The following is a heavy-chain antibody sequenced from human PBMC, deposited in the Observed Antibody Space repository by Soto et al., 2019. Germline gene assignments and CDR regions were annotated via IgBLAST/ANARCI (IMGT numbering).Heavy chain of an antibody. V-gene: IGHV4-59*01. CDR3: ARGDYDILTGYSPWFDP. CDR1: GGSISSYY. D-gene: IGHD3-9*01. J-gene: IGHJ5*02. Sequence: SETLSLTCTVSGGSISSYYWSWIRQPPGKGLEWIGYIYYSGSTNYNPSLKSRVTISVDTSKNQFSLKLSSVTAADTAVYYCARGDYDILTGYSPWFDPWGQGTLVTVS. CDR2: IYYSGST.